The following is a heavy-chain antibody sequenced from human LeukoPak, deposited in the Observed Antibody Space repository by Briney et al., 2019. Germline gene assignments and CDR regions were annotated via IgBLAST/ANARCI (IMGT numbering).Heavy chain of an antibody. D-gene: IGHD5-24*01. J-gene: IGHJ6*03. CDR1: GGSISSHY. CDR2: IYSSGST. Sequence: SETLSLTCTVSGGSISSHYWSWIRQPAGKGLEWIGYIYSSGSTKYNPSLRSRVTVLVDTSKNQFSLNLTSVTAADTAVYYCARHGVATMKRVDVWGKGTTVTVSS. CDR3: ARHGVATMKRVDV. V-gene: IGHV4-59*08.